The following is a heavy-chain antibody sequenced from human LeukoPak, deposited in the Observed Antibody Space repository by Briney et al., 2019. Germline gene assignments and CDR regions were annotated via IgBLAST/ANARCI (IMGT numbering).Heavy chain of an antibody. V-gene: IGHV4-59*01. D-gene: IGHD6-19*01. J-gene: IGHJ4*02. CDR2: IYYSGST. Sequence: PSETLSLTCTVSGGSISSYYWSWIRQPPGKGLEWIGYIYYSGSTNYNPSLKGRVTISVDTSKNQFSLKLSPVTAADTAVYYCARDRSGWFGNWGQGTLVTVSS. CDR3: ARDRSGWFGN. CDR1: GGSISSYY.